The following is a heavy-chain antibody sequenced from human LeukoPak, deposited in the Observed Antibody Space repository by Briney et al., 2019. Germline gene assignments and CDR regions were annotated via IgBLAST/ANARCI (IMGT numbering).Heavy chain of an antibody. CDR2: INSDGSST. CDR3: ARGGGGKDFDH. Sequence: GRSLRLSCAASGFTFSSYWMHWVRHAPGKGLVWVSRINSDGSSTSYADPVKGRFTISRDNAKNTLYLQMNSLRAEDTAVYYCARGGGGKDFDHWGQGTLVTVSS. J-gene: IGHJ4*02. CDR1: GFTFSSYW. D-gene: IGHD2-15*01. V-gene: IGHV3-74*01.